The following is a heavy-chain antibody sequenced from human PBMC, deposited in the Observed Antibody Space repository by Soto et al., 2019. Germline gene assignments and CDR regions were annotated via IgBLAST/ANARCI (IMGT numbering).Heavy chain of an antibody. Sequence: PSETLSLTCAVYGGSFSGYYWGWIRQPPGKGLEWIGEINHSGSTNYNPSLKSRVTISVDTSKNQFSLKLSSVTAADTAVYYCAREFRGGYYYDSSGPQYYGMDVWGQGTTVTVSS. CDR2: INHSGST. D-gene: IGHD3-22*01. V-gene: IGHV4-34*01. CDR1: GGSFSGYY. J-gene: IGHJ6*02. CDR3: AREFRGGYYYDSSGPQYYGMDV.